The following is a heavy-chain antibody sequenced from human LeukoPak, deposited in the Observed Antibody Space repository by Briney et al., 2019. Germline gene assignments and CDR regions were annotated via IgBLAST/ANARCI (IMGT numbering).Heavy chain of an antibody. J-gene: IGHJ4*02. V-gene: IGHV3-30-3*01. D-gene: IGHD5-12*01. Sequence: PGRSLRLSCAASGFTFNDYAMYWVRQAPGKGLEWVTLISYDGYDKSYADSVKGRFTISRDNTKNSVYLQMNSLRAEDTAVYYCARDSDVATYDYWGQGTLVTVSS. CDR3: ARDSDVATYDY. CDR1: GFTFNDYA. CDR2: ISYDGYDK.